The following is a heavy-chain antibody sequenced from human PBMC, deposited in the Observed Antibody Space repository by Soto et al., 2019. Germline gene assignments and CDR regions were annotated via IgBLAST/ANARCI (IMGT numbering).Heavy chain of an antibody. V-gene: IGHV5-51*01. D-gene: IGHD6-13*01. Sequence: GESLKISCKGSGYSFTSYWIAWVRQMPGNGLEWMGVISPGDSDARYSPSFQGQVTISADMSISTAYLQWSSLKASDTAIYYCARTAAAGKYYYGVDVWGQGTTVTVSS. CDR2: ISPGDSDA. CDR3: ARTAAAGKYYYGVDV. CDR1: GYSFTSYW. J-gene: IGHJ6*02.